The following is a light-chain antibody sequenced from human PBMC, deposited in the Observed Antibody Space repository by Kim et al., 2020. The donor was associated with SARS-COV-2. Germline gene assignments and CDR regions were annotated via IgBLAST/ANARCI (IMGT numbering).Light chain of an antibody. J-gene: IGLJ1*01. V-gene: IGLV3-19*01. CDR3: NSRDSSGNHLGV. Sequence: SSELTQDPAVSVALGQTVRITCQGDSLRSYYASWYQQKPGQAPVLVIYGKNNRPSGIPDRFSGSSSGNTAPLTITGAQAEDEADYYCNSRDSSGNHLGVF. CDR2: GKN. CDR1: SLRSYY.